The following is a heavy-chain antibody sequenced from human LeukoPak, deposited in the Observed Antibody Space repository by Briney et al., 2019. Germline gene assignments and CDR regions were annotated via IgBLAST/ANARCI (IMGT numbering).Heavy chain of an antibody. D-gene: IGHD1/OR15-1a*01. CDR2: IRYDGSEK. V-gene: IGHV3-7*01. CDR1: GFAFSSYW. Sequence: GGSLRLSCAVSGFAFSSYWMSWLRQAPGKGLEWVANIRYDGSEKYYVDSVKGRFIISRDNAKNSLYLQMNTLRAEDTAVYYCARDNNRLFDYWGQGTLVTVSS. J-gene: IGHJ4*02. CDR3: ARDNNRLFDY.